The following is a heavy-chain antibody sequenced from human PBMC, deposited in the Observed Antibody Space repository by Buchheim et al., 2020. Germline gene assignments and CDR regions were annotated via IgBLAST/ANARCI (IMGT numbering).Heavy chain of an antibody. J-gene: IGHJ4*02. CDR1: GFTFSSYG. CDR3: AYLMGHGNSLFDY. CDR2: ISYDGSNK. D-gene: IGHD2-8*01. Sequence: QVQLVESGGGVVQPGRSLRLSCAASGFTFSSYGMHWVRQAPGKGLEWVAVISYDGSNKYYADSVKGRFTISRDNSKNTLYLQMNSLRAEDTAVYYCAYLMGHGNSLFDYWGQGTL. V-gene: IGHV3-30*03.